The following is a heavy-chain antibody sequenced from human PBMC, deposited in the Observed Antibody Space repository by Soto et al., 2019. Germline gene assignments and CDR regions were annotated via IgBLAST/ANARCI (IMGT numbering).Heavy chain of an antibody. Sequence: PSVTLSLPCAVYGGTCLDYYGSCIRQTPGKGLQWIGEINHSGSTYYNPSLKIRVTISVDTSKKQFSLKLSSVPAAETAMYYCGDLWAVAGTCFDFWRQGTLVTV. D-gene: IGHD6-19*01. CDR3: GDLWAVAGTCFDF. CDR2: INHSGST. J-gene: IGHJ4*02. V-gene: IGHV4-34*08. CDR1: GGTCLDYY.